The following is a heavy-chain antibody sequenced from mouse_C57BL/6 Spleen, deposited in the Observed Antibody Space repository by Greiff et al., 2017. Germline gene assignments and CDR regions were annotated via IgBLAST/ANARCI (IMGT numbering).Heavy chain of an antibody. CDR1: GYTFTSYW. J-gene: IGHJ1*03. CDR2: IDPSDSYT. Sequence: VQLQQPGAELVMPGASVKLSCTASGYTFTSYWMHWVKQRPGQGLEWIGEIDPSDSYTNYNQKFKGKSTLTVDKSSSTAYMQLSSLTSEDSAVYYCARDYYGSSYRGYFDVWGTGTTVTVSS. CDR3: ARDYYGSSYRGYFDV. V-gene: IGHV1-69*01. D-gene: IGHD1-1*01.